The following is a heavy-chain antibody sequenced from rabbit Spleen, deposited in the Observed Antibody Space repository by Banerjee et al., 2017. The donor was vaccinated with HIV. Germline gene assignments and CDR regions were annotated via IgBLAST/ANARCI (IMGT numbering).Heavy chain of an antibody. CDR3: ARDLLGVIGWNFYL. J-gene: IGHJ4*01. CDR1: GVSFSGKDV. CDR2: INTATAKP. V-gene: IGHV1S45*01. D-gene: IGHD1-1*01. Sequence: QEQLVESGGGLVKPEGSLTLTCKASGVSFSGKDVMCWVRQAPGKGLEWIACINTATAKPVYATWAKGRFTISRTSSTTVTLRMTSLTAADRATYFCARDLLGVIGWNFYLWGQGTLVTVS.